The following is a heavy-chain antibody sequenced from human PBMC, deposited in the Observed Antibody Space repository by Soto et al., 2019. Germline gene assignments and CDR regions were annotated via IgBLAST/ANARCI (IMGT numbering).Heavy chain of an antibody. CDR1: GGSISSSTYY. CDR3: ARRIAATGQTFDY. V-gene: IGHV4-39*01. J-gene: IGHJ4*02. Sequence: SETLSLTCTVSGGSISSSTYYWDWIRQPPGKGLEWIGNIYYSGSTYYNPSLKSRVTISIDTSRNQFSLKLSSVTAADTAVYYCARRIAATGQTFDYWGQGTLVTVSS. CDR2: IYYSGST. D-gene: IGHD6-13*01.